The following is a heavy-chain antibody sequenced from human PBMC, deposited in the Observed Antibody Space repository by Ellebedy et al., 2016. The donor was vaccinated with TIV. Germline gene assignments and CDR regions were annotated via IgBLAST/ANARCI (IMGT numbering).Heavy chain of an antibody. CDR3: ARGDSSSWYLGGDY. V-gene: IGHV3-30*03. CDR1: GFTFSSYG. J-gene: IGHJ4*02. D-gene: IGHD6-13*01. CDR2: ISYDGSNK. Sequence: GESLKISXAAPGFTFSSYGMHWVRQAPGKGLEWVAVISYDGSNKYYADSVKGRFTISRDNSKNTLYLQMNSLRAEDTAVYYCARGDSSSWYLGGDYWGQGTLVTVSS.